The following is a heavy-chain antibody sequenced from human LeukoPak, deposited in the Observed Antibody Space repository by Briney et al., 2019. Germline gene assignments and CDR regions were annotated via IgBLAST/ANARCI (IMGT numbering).Heavy chain of an antibody. V-gene: IGHV4-61*01. Sequence: SETLSLTCTVSGGSVSSGSYYWSWIRQPPGKGLEWIGYIYYSGSTNYNPSLKSRVTISVDTSKNQSSLKLSSVTAADTAVYYCAREGREYYYGSGSHHYYYYYGMDVWGQGTTVTVSS. J-gene: IGHJ6*02. CDR1: GGSVSSGSYY. CDR3: AREGREYYYGSGSHHYYYYYGMDV. D-gene: IGHD3-10*01. CDR2: IYYSGST.